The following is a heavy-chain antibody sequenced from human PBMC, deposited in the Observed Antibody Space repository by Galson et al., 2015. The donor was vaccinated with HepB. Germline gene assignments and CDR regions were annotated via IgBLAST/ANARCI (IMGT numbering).Heavy chain of an antibody. CDR2: IYSGGST. D-gene: IGHD3-9*01. J-gene: IGHJ4*02. CDR3: AKTQLDYDILTGYYEADY. V-gene: IGHV3-53*01. CDR1: GFTVSSNY. Sequence: SLRLSCAASGFTVSSNYMSWVRQAPGKGLEWVSVIYSGGSTYYADSVKGRFTISRDSSKNTLYLQMNSLRAEDTAVYYCAKTQLDYDILTGYYEADYWGQGALVTVSS.